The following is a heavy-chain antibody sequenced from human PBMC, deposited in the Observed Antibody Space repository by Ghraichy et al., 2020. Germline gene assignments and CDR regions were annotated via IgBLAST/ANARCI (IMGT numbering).Heavy chain of an antibody. CDR2: ITPMFGTA. D-gene: IGHD3/OR15-3a*01. CDR3: AHCPRDYDYWSGYEAFDV. Sequence: SVKVSCKASGGTLRSYAISWVRQAPGQGLEWMGGITPMFGTADYAQTFQGRLTITADRSTNTAYMELSSQRSDDTAVYYCAHCPRDYDYWSGYEAFDVWGQGTMVTVSS. V-gene: IGHV1-69*06. CDR1: GGTLRSYA. J-gene: IGHJ3*01.